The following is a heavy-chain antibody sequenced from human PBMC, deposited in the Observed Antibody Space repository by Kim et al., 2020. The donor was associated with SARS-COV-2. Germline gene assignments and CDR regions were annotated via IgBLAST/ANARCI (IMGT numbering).Heavy chain of an antibody. D-gene: IGHD1-26*01. J-gene: IGHJ6*02. CDR1: GYTFTSYG. CDR2: ISAYNGNT. CDR3: ARDMAPVGATHYYYYYGMDV. Sequence: ASVKVSCKASGYTFTSYGISWVRQAPGQGLEWMGWISAYNGNTNYAQKLQGRVTMTTDTSTSTAYMELRSLRSDDTAVYYCARDMAPVGATHYYYYYGMDVWGQGTTVTVSS. V-gene: IGHV1-18*01.